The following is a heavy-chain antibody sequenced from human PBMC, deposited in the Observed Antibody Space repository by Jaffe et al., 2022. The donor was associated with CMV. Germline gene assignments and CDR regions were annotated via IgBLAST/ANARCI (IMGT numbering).Heavy chain of an antibody. D-gene: IGHD5-12*01. V-gene: IGHV3-9*01. CDR2: ISWDSLSL. J-gene: IGHJ6*02. Sequence: EVQLVESGGGWVQPGRSLSLSCAASGFTFDENAMHWVRQVPGKGLEWVSGISWDSLSLGYAESVKGRFTISRDNAKRSLFLQMNGLRPEDTALYYCAKGFVDRSLTHPRANKYYYYGMDVWGQGTTVTVSS. CDR3: AKGFVDRSLTHPRANKYYYYGMDV. CDR1: GFTFDENA.